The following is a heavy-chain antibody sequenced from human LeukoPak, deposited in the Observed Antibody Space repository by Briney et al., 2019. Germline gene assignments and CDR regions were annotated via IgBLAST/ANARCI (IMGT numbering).Heavy chain of an antibody. CDR3: ARHLLRTSTSFDY. Sequence: SETLSLTCAVYGGSVNGYYWSWIRQPPGKALEWIGEIKHDGSTKYNSSLRSRVTISIDTSKNQFSLKLSSVTAADTAVYYCARHLLRTSTSFDYWDQGNLVTVSS. CDR1: GGSVNGYY. J-gene: IGHJ4*02. V-gene: IGHV4-34*01. CDR2: IKHDGST. D-gene: IGHD1-14*01.